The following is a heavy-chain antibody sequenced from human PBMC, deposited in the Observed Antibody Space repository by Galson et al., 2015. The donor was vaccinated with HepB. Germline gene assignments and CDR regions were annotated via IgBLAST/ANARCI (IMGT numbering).Heavy chain of an antibody. D-gene: IGHD3-22*01. CDR2: ISYDGSDK. J-gene: IGHJ4*02. CDR1: GFSFFSYG. V-gene: IGHV3-30*18. CDR3: AKEPITMIVVVTEGYFDY. Sequence: SLRLSCAASGFSFFSYGMHWVRQAPGEGLEWVSLISYDGSDKYYADSVKGRFTISRDNSKNTLYLQMNSLRAEDTAVYYCAKEPITMIVVVTEGYFDYWGQGTLVTVSS.